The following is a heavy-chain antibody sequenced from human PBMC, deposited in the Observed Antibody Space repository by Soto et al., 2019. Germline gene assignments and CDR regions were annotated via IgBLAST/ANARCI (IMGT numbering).Heavy chain of an antibody. D-gene: IGHD3-3*02. CDR2: MTYDGATE. J-gene: IGHJ3*01. Sequence: QPGGSLRLSCAASGFTFSDYVIHWVRQAAGKGLEWVASMTYDGATEYYADSVKGRFTMSRDNSKRALSLQMNSLRPDDTAVYYCARVRLSIAVNDALDVWGQGTTVTVSS. CDR1: GFTFSDYV. CDR3: ARVRLSIAVNDALDV. V-gene: IGHV3-30*14.